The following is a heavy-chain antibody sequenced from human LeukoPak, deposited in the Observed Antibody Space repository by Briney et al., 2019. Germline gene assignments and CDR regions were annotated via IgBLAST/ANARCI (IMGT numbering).Heavy chain of an antibody. Sequence: PGGSLRLSCAASGFSFSSYSMNWVRQAPGKGLEWVSYISSSSSITYYADSVKGRFTISRDNAKNSLYLQMNSLRADDTAVYYCVRASTSGYHSEGGQGTLVTVYS. D-gene: IGHD3-22*01. V-gene: IGHV3-48*01. CDR2: ISSSSSIT. J-gene: IGHJ4*02. CDR1: GFSFSSYS. CDR3: VRASTSGYHSE.